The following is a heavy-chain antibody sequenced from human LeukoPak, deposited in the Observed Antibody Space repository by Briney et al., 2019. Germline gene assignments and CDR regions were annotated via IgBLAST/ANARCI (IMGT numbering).Heavy chain of an antibody. CDR2: ISSSSSYI. D-gene: IGHD5-24*01. V-gene: IGHV3-21*01. Sequence: GGSLRLSCAASGFTFSSYSMSWVRQAPGKGLEWVSSISSSSSYIYYADSVKGRFTISRDNAKNSLYLQMNSLRAEDTAVYYCAREQSRDGYKNFDYWGQGTLVTVSS. CDR1: GFTFSSYS. CDR3: AREQSRDGYKNFDY. J-gene: IGHJ4*02.